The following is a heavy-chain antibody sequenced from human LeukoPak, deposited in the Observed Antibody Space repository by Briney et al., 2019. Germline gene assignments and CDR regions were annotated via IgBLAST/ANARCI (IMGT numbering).Heavy chain of an antibody. V-gene: IGHV3-7*01. J-gene: IGHJ6*03. CDR2: IKQDGSEK. CDR1: GFTFSNYW. D-gene: IGHD3-10*01. Sequence: GGSLRLSCAASGFTFSNYWMSWVRQAPGKGLEWVANIKQDGSEKYYVDSVKGRFTISRDNAKNSLYLQMNSLRAEDTAVYYCARETCITMVRGVIMPAYYMDVWGKGTTVTVSS. CDR3: ARETCITMVRGVIMPAYYMDV.